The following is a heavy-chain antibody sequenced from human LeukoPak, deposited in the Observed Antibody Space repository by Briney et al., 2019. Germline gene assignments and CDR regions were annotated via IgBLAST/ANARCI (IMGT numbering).Heavy chain of an antibody. CDR2: ISGSSSFI. CDR3: ARQNVDTAMVSFPYYFDY. D-gene: IGHD5-18*01. J-gene: IGHJ4*02. V-gene: IGHV3-21*04. CDR1: GFTFSSYN. Sequence: GGSLRLSCAASGFTFSSYNMNWVRQAPGKGLEWVSSISGSSSFIYYADSVKGRFTISRDNAKNSLYLQMNSLRAEDTAVYYCARQNVDTAMVSFPYYFDYWGQGTLVTVSS.